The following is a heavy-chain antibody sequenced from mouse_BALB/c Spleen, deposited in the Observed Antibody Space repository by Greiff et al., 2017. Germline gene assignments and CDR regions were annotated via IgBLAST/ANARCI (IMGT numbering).Heavy chain of an antibody. CDR1: GFTFSSYT. Sequence: DVMLVESGGGLVKPGGSLKLSCAASGFTFSSYTMSWVRQTPEKRLEWVATISSGGSYTYYPDSVKGRFTISRDNAKNTLYLQMSSLKSEDTAMYYCTRDLYWGQGTSVTVSS. CDR2: ISSGGSYT. V-gene: IGHV5-6-4*01. J-gene: IGHJ4*01. CDR3: TRDLY.